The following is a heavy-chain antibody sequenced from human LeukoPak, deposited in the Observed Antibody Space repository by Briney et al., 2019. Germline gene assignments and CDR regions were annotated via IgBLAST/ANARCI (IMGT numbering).Heavy chain of an antibody. Sequence: PGGSLRLSCVASGFTFSSYWMHWVRQAPGKGLEWVGRIKSKTDGGTTDYAAPVKGRFTISRDDSKNTLYLQMNSLKTEDTAVYYCTTRIDDYGDYVGEWGDYWGQGTLVTVSS. V-gene: IGHV3-15*01. D-gene: IGHD4-17*01. CDR3: TTRIDDYGDYVGEWGDY. CDR2: IKSKTDGGTT. CDR1: GFTFSSYW. J-gene: IGHJ4*02.